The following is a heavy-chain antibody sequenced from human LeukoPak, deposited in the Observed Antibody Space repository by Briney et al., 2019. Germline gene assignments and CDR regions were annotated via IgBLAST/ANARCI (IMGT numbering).Heavy chain of an antibody. CDR2: IRNKRYGGTT. CDR1: GFIFSDDA. V-gene: IGHV3-49*04. D-gene: IGHD3-22*01. Sequence: GGSLRLSCAASGFIFSDDAMSWVRQAPGKGLEWISLIRNKRYGGTTEYAASVKGRFTISRDDDKRIAYLQMTSLNTEDTAVYYCAKDEAHYYDSSGYYDYYWGQGTLVTVSS. CDR3: AKDEAHYYDSSGYYDYY. J-gene: IGHJ4*02.